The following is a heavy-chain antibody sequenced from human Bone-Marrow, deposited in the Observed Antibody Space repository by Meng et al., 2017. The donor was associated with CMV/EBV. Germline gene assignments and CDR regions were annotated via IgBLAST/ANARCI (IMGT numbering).Heavy chain of an antibody. J-gene: IGHJ4*02. D-gene: IGHD3-3*01. CDR2: IYSGDST. CDR1: GFTFSSYG. Sequence: GGSLRLSCAASGFTFSSYGMSWVRQAPGKGLEWVSVIYSGDSTYYADSVKGRFTISRDNSKNTLYLQMNSLRAEDTAVYYCARMYYDFWSGSREFDYWGQGTRVTGSS. CDR3: ARMYYDFWSGSREFDY. V-gene: IGHV3-53*01.